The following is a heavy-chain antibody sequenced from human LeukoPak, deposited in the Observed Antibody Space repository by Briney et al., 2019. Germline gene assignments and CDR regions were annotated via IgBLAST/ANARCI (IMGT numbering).Heavy chain of an antibody. CDR3: ARDSGIAAAQYYYGMDV. CDR2: IYYSGST. CDR1: GGSITTYY. D-gene: IGHD6-13*01. V-gene: IGHV4-59*13. Sequence: PSETLSLTCTVSGGSITTYYWSWIRQPPGKGLEWIGYIYYSGSTNYNPSLKSRVTISVDTSKNQFSLKLSSVTAADTAVYYCARDSGIAAAQYYYGMDVWGQGTTVTVSS. J-gene: IGHJ6*02.